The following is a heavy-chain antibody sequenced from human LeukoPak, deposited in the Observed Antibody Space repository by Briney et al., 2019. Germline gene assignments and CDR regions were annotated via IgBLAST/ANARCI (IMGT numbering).Heavy chain of an antibody. Sequence: GGSLRLSCAASGFTFSSYGMSWVRQAPGKGLEWVSAISGSGGSTYYADSVKGRFTISRDNSKNTLYLQMNSLRAEDTAVYYCAKDLWSSSGDCCEACDIWGQGTMVTVSS. V-gene: IGHV3-23*01. CDR3: AKDLWSSSGDCCEACDI. D-gene: IGHD2-21*02. J-gene: IGHJ3*02. CDR1: GFTFSSYG. CDR2: ISGSGGST.